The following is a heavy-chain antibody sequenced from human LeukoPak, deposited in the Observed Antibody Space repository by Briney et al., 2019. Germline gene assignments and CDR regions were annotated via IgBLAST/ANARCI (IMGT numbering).Heavy chain of an antibody. Sequence: SQTLSLTCAISGDSVSSNSAAWNWIRQSPSRGLEWLGRTYYRSKWYNDYAVSVKSRITINPDTSKNQFSLQLNSVTPEDTAVYYCAREGTRRWLQSYYFDYWGQGTLVTVSS. V-gene: IGHV6-1*01. J-gene: IGHJ4*02. CDR3: AREGTRRWLQSYYFDY. CDR1: GDSVSSNSAA. CDR2: TYYRSKWYN. D-gene: IGHD5-24*01.